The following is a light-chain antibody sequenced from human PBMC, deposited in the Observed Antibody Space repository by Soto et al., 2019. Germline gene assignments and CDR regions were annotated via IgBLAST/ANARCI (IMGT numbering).Light chain of an antibody. J-gene: IGKJ5*01. V-gene: IGKV1-39*01. Sequence: DIQMTQSPSSLSASVGDRVTIACRASQSISNYLNWYQQKSGKGPILLIYAASSLQIGVPSRFSGSGSGTDYNLTISSLQPEDFATYYCQQSYSTPITFGQGTRLEIK. CDR3: QQSYSTPIT. CDR2: AAS. CDR1: QSISNY.